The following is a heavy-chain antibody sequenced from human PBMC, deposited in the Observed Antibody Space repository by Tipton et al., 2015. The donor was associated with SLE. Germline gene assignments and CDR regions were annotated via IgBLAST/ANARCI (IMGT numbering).Heavy chain of an antibody. CDR1: GYSISTGFY. V-gene: IGHV4-38-2*02. CDR2: VSPSGDT. D-gene: IGHD2-8*01. J-gene: IGHJ6*03. Sequence: TLSLTCTVSGYSISTGFYWGWIRQPPGKGLDWIGHVSPSGDTNYNPSLKSRVTISVDTSKNQFSLKLTSVTAADTAVYYCVRGTHCTNGVCFYYYYMDVWGKGTTVTVS. CDR3: VRGTHCTNGVCFYYYYMDV.